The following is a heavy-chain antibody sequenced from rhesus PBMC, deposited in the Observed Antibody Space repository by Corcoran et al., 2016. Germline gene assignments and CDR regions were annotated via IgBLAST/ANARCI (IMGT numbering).Heavy chain of an antibody. CDR2: IEGNSAST. V-gene: IGHV4-73*01. CDR1: GGPISGYYS. CDR3: ARDRGARFVDY. Sequence: VKLQQWGEGLVKPSETLSLTCAVYGGPISGYYSWSWIRQAPGKGLEWIGHIEGNSASTNDNPSLQNRVTISKDTSKNQFSLKLSSVTAADTAVYYCARDRGARFVDYWGQGVLVTVSS. J-gene: IGHJ4*01.